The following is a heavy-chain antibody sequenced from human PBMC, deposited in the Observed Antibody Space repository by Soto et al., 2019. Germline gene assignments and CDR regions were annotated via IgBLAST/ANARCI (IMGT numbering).Heavy chain of an antibody. CDR1: GFTFSSYG. CDR2: ISYDGSNK. J-gene: IGHJ6*02. V-gene: IGHV3-30*18. Sequence: GGSLRLSCAASGFTFSSYGMHWVRQAPGKGLEWVAVISYDGSNKYYADSVKGRFTISRDNSKNTLYLQMNSLRAEDTAVYYCAKDIAAMVIYYYYYYGMDVWGQGTTVTVSS. CDR3: AKDIAAMVIYYYYYYGMDV. D-gene: IGHD5-18*01.